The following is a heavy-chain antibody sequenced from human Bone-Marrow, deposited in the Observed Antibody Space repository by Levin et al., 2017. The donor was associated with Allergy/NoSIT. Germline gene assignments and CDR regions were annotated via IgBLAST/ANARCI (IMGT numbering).Heavy chain of an antibody. V-gene: IGHV4-34*01. CDR2: ITHSGST. J-gene: IGHJ4*02. CDR1: GGSFSTYY. D-gene: IGHD2-21*02. Sequence: KSSETLSLTCAVYGGSFSTYYWSWIRQPPGKGLEWIGEITHSGSTNYNPSLKSRVTISVDTSESQFSLKLNSVTAADTAVYYCARGSTLYCGGDGPDLDYWGQGTLVTVSS. CDR3: ARGSTLYCGGDGPDLDY.